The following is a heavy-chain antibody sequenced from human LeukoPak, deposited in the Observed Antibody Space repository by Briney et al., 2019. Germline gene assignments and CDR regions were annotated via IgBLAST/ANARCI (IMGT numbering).Heavy chain of an antibody. V-gene: IGHV3-66*01. D-gene: IGHD2-2*01. CDR3: ARAVVVGNFSGFDY. Sequence: GGSLRLSCAASGFTFSSYGMHWVRQAPGKGLEWVSVIYSGGSTYYADSVKGRFTISRDNSKNTLYLQMNSLRAEDTAVYYCARAVVVGNFSGFDYWGQGTLVTVSS. J-gene: IGHJ4*02. CDR2: IYSGGST. CDR1: GFTFSSYG.